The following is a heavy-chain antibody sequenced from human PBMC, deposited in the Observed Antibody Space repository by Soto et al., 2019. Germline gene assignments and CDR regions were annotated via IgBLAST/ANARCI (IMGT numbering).Heavy chain of an antibody. Sequence: PGGSLRLSCAASGFRFSDHYMDWVRQAPGKGLEWVGRTRDKANSYTTEYAASVKGRFTISRDDSKNSLYLQMNSLQTEDTAVYYCARGTSMDVWGQGTTVTVSS. V-gene: IGHV3-72*01. CDR2: TRDKANSYTT. CDR1: GFRFSDHY. J-gene: IGHJ6*02. CDR3: ARGTSMDV.